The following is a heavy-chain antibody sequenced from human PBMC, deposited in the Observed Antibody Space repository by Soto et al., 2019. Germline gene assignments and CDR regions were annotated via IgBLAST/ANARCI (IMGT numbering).Heavy chain of an antibody. J-gene: IGHJ3*02. V-gene: IGHV3-23*01. CDR3: AKSSSGRDACDI. Sequence: EVQLLESGGGLVQPGGSLRLSCAASGFTFSSYAMSWVRQAPGKGLEWVSAISGSGGSTYYADPVKGRFTISRDNSKNTLYLKKNSLRAEDTAVYYCAKSSSGRDACDIWGQGTMVTVSS. CDR1: GFTFSSYA. D-gene: IGHD3-3*01. CDR2: ISGSGGST.